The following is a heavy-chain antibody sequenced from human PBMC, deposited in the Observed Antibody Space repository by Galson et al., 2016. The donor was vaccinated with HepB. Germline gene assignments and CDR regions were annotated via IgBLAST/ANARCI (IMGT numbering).Heavy chain of an antibody. Sequence: SETLSLTCTVSGGSISSSSYDWGWIRQPPGKGLEWIGSIYYRGNTYYNPSLKSRVTISVDTSKNQFSLRLTSVTAADTAVYYCASPGFGDFDWFPRDGMDVWGQGTTVTVSS. D-gene: IGHD3-9*01. J-gene: IGHJ6*02. V-gene: IGHV4-39*01. CDR2: IYYRGNT. CDR3: ASPGFGDFDWFPRDGMDV. CDR1: GGSISSSSYD.